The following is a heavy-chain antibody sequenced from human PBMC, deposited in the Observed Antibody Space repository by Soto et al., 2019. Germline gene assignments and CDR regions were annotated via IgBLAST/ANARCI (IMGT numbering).Heavy chain of an antibody. CDR1: GGSISSSSYY. Sequence: SETLSLTCTVSGGSISSSSYYWGWIRQPPGKGLEWIGSIYYSGSTYYNPSLKSRVTISVDTSKNQFSLKLSSVTAADTAVYYCARFGITMVRGNWFDPWGQGTLVTVSS. CDR3: ARFGITMVRGNWFDP. D-gene: IGHD3-10*01. J-gene: IGHJ5*02. V-gene: IGHV4-39*01. CDR2: IYYSGST.